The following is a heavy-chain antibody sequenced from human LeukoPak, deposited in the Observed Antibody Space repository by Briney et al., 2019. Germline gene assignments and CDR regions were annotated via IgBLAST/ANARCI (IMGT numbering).Heavy chain of an antibody. CDR3: ARARVEITIDY. CDR1: GYTFTSYA. CDR2: INAGNGNT. D-gene: IGHD3-10*01. V-gene: IGHV1-3*01. Sequence: ASVKVSCKASGYTFTSYAMHWVRQAPGQRLEWMGWINAGNGNTKYSQKFQGRVTITRDTSTSTAYMELRSLRSDDTAVYYCARARVEITIDYWGQGTLVTVSS. J-gene: IGHJ4*02.